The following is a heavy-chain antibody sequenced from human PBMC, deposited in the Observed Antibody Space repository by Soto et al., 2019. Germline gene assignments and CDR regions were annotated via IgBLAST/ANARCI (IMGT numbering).Heavy chain of an antibody. CDR1: GGTFSSYA. CDR3: ARHVPAAGYYYGMDV. CDR2: IIPIFGTA. V-gene: IGHV1-69*12. D-gene: IGHD2-2*01. J-gene: IGHJ6*02. Sequence: QVQLVQSGAEVKKPGSSVKVSCKASGGTFSSYAISWVRQAPGQGLEWMGGIIPIFGTANYAQKFQGRVTMTADEAHSTGYMERSSLSSEDTAVYYCARHVPAAGYYYGMDVWGQGTTVTVSS.